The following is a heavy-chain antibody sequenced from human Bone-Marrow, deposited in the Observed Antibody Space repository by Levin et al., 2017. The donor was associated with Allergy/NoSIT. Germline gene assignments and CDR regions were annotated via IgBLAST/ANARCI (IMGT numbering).Heavy chain of an antibody. CDR2: INHSGST. Sequence: SETLSLTCAVYGGSFSGYYWSWIRQPPGKGLEWIGEINHSGSTNYNPSLKSRVTISVDTSKNQFSLKLSSVTAADTAVYYCARLGCTGNRRDRYNFFDYWGQGTLVTVSS. CDR3: ARLGCTGNRRDRYNFFDY. CDR1: GGSFSGYY. J-gene: IGHJ4*02. V-gene: IGHV4-34*01. D-gene: IGHD5-24*01.